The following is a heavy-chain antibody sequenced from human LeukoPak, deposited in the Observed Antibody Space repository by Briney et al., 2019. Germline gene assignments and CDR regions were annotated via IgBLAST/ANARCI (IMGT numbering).Heavy chain of an antibody. J-gene: IGHJ4*02. Sequence: PSETLSLTCTVSGGSISSDSYYWGWNRQPPGKGLEWIGSIYYSGSTYYNPSLKSRVTISVDTSKNQFSLKLTSVTAADTSMYYCVRRAYGSGSYPADYWGQGTLVTVSS. CDR2: IYYSGST. CDR1: GGSISSDSYY. CDR3: VRRAYGSGSYPADY. V-gene: IGHV4-39*01. D-gene: IGHD3-10*01.